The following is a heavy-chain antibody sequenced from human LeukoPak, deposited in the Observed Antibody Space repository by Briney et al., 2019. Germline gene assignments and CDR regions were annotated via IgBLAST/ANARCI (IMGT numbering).Heavy chain of an antibody. J-gene: IGHJ5*02. D-gene: IGHD2-2*01. CDR1: GHTFTSYY. V-gene: IGHV1-46*01. CDR3: ARDFAYCSSTSCYLMGPSPFDP. CDR2: INPSGGST. Sequence: ASVKVSCKASGHTFTSYYMHWVRQAPGQGLEWMGIINPSGGSTSYAQKFQGRVTMTRDMSTSTVYMELSSLRSEDTAVYYCARDFAYCSSTSCYLMGPSPFDPWGQGTLVTVSS.